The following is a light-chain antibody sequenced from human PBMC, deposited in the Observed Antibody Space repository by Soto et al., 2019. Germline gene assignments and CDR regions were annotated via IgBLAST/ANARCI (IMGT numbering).Light chain of an antibody. CDR3: QQYTTYPLT. CDR1: QSISPW. V-gene: IGKV1-5*03. Sequence: DIQMTQSPSTLSASVGDSVTITCRASQSISPWLAWYQQKPGKAPTLLIYKASSLEGGVTSRFSGSGSGTDFNITISSLQPDDFATYYCQQYTTYPLTFGGGTTVEIK. J-gene: IGKJ4*01. CDR2: KAS.